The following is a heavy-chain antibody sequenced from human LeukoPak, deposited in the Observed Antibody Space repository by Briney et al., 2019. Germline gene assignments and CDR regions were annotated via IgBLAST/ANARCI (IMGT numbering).Heavy chain of an antibody. V-gene: IGHV3-48*03. J-gene: IGHJ4*02. CDR2: ISSSGSTI. CDR3: AREGYYDSSGYPYYFDY. Sequence: GGSLRLSCAASGFTFSSYEMNWVRQAPGKGLEWVSYISSSGSTIYYADSVKGRFTISRDNAKNSLYLQMNSLRAEDTAVYYCAREGYYDSSGYPYYFDYWGQGTLVTVSS. D-gene: IGHD3-22*01. CDR1: GFTFSSYE.